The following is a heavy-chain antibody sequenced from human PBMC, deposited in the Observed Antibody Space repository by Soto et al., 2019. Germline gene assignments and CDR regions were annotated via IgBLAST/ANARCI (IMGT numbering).Heavy chain of an antibody. Sequence: SETLSLTCSASGGSITSSSHFWGWVRQPPGKGLEWIGTIYFTGNTYYTPSHKSRLTMSIDTSKNEFSLRLNSVTAADTAVYYCAGQTFTIAAASYGRSNWFDPWGPGTLVTVSS. CDR1: GGSITSSSHF. V-gene: IGHV4-39*01. CDR2: IYFTGNT. J-gene: IGHJ5*02. CDR3: AGQTFTIAAASYGRSNWFDP. D-gene: IGHD6-25*01.